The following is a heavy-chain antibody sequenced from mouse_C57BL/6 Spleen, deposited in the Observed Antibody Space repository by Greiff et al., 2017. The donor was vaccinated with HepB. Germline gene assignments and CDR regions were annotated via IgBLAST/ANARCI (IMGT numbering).Heavy chain of an antibody. CDR1: GYTFTDYY. CDR2: LNPNNGGT. CDR3: ARRDYGSSYAAWFAY. J-gene: IGHJ3*01. Sequence: VQLKQSGPELVKPGASVKISCKASGYTFTDYYMNWVKQSHGKSLEWIGDLNPNNGGTSYNQKFKGKATLTVAKSSSTAYMELRSMTSEDSAVYYCARRDYGSSYAAWFAYWGQGTLVTVAA. D-gene: IGHD1-1*01. V-gene: IGHV1-26*01.